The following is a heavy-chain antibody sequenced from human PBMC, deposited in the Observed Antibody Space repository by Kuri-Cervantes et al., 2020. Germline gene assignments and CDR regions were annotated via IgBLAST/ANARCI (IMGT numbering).Heavy chain of an antibody. CDR2: IRYDGSSK. V-gene: IGHV3-30*02. CDR3: VRDRMGGAFDI. D-gene: IGHD3-16*01. J-gene: IGHJ3*02. Sequence: GGSLRLSCAASGFTFSSYSMNWVRQAPGKGLEWVAFIRYDGSSKYYADSVKGRVTVSRDNVKNSLYLEMNNLRAEDTAVYYCVRDRMGGAFDIWGQGTMVTVSS. CDR1: GFTFSSYS.